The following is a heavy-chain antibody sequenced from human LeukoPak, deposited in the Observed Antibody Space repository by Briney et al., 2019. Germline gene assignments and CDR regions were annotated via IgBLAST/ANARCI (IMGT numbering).Heavy chain of an antibody. CDR1: GIIFSSYS. CDR3: AIHPYYDSSGYPYYFDY. CDR2: ISSSGSTI. J-gene: IGHJ4*02. Sequence: GGSLRLSCAVSGIIFSSYSMNWVRQAPGKGLEWVSYISSSGSTIYYADSVKGRFTISRDNSKNTLYLQINSLRAEDTAVYYCAIHPYYDSSGYPYYFDYWGQGTLVTVSS. D-gene: IGHD3-22*01. V-gene: IGHV3-48*01.